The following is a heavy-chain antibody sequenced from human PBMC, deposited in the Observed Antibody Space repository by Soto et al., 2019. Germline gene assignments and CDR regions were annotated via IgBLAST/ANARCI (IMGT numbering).Heavy chain of an antibody. D-gene: IGHD3-10*01. Sequence: PSETLSLTCAVYGGSFSGYYWSWIRQPPGKGLEWIGEINHSGSTNYNPSLKSRVTISVETSKNQSSLKLSSVTAADTAVYYCARGPHMVRGLSPFYGMDVWGQGTTVTVSS. CDR3: ARGPHMVRGLSPFYGMDV. J-gene: IGHJ6*02. CDR2: INHSGST. CDR1: GGSFSGYY. V-gene: IGHV4-34*01.